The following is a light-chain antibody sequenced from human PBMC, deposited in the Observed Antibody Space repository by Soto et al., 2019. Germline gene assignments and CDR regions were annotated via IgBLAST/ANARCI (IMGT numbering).Light chain of an antibody. J-gene: IGKJ5*01. V-gene: IGKV1D-12*01. CDR3: QQENSFPIS. CDR2: GAS. CDR1: QGISTW. Sequence: DIQRTQSPSSVSASAGDRVTITCRASQGISTWLAWYQQKTGKAPKLLIYGASSLQSGVPSRFSGSGSGTDLNLTLSKLQTEDCATYYCQQENSFPISVGQGTRLEIK.